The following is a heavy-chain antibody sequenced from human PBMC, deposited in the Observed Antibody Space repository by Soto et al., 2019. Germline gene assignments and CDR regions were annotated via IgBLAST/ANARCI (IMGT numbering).Heavy chain of an antibody. CDR1: GGSISTVNYW. J-gene: IGHJ4*02. D-gene: IGHD7-27*01. Sequence: QVQLQESGPGLVKPSQTLSLTCTVSGGSISTVNYWWSWIRQSPDMGLEWIGHIYNGGGTNNNPSLETRFNTSADTSQNQLSLTLTSVSAAVTPGYYGARAPSGDKVYSWGQGTLVTVSS. V-gene: IGHV4-30-4*01. CDR3: ARAPSGDKVYS. CDR2: IYNGGGT.